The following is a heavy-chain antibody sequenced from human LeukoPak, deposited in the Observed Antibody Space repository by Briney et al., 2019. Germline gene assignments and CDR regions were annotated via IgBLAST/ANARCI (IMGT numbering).Heavy chain of an antibody. CDR1: GGTFSSYA. V-gene: IGHV1-69*04. CDR3: ARGSVAANPRVSKYYYYYGMDV. Sequence: ASVKVSCKASGGTFSSYAISWVRQAPGQGLEWMGRIIPILGIANYAQKFQGRVTITADKSTSTVYMELSSLRSEDTAVYYCARGSVAANPRVSKYYYYYGMDVWGQGTTVTVSS. CDR2: IIPILGIA. J-gene: IGHJ6*02. D-gene: IGHD2-15*01.